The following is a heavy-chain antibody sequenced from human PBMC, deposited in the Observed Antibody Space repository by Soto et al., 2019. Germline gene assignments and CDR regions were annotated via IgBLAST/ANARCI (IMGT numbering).Heavy chain of an antibody. CDR2: ISAYNGNT. Sequence: GASVKVSCTASGYTFTSYGISWVRQAPGQGLEWMGWISAYNGNTNYAQKLQGRVTMTTDTSTSTAYMELRSLRSDDTAVYYCARKYYDFWSGYYKAYYFDYWGQGTLVTVSS. D-gene: IGHD3-3*01. J-gene: IGHJ4*02. V-gene: IGHV1-18*01. CDR3: ARKYYDFWSGYYKAYYFDY. CDR1: GYTFTSYG.